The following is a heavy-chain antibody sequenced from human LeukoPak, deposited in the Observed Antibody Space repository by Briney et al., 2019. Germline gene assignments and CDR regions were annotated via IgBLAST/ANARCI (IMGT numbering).Heavy chain of an antibody. D-gene: IGHD3-22*01. CDR2: IIVSGGST. CDR3: AKDTEPYYSDSSGLGAFDI. Sequence: GASLTLSCAASGFTFSSYAMSCVRHPPGKGLEWVSDIIVSGGSTYYADTVKGRFTISRDNSKNTLYLQMKSLRAKDTDVYYCAKDTEPYYSDSSGLGAFDIWGRGTMVTVSS. J-gene: IGHJ3*02. V-gene: IGHV3-23*01. CDR1: GFTFSSYA.